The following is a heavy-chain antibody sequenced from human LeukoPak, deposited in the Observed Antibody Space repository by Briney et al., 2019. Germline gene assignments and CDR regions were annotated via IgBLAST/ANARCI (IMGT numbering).Heavy chain of an antibody. D-gene: IGHD3-10*01. CDR3: ARAYGSGSYYTIDYYGMDV. V-gene: IGHV4-59*08. CDR1: GGSISSYY. CDR2: IYYSGST. J-gene: IGHJ6*02. Sequence: SETLSLTCTVSGGSISSYYWSWIRQPPGKGLEWIGYIYYSGSTNYNPSLKSRVTISVDTSKNQFSLKLSSVTAADTAVYYCARAYGSGSYYTIDYYGMDVWGQGTTVTVSS.